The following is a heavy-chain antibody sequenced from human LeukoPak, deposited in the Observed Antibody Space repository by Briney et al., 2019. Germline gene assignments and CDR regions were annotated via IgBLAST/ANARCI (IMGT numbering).Heavy chain of an antibody. J-gene: IGHJ4*02. CDR2: IYYSGST. CDR3: ARAELVYDIFDY. Sequence: SETLSLTCTVSGGSISSYYRSWIRQPPGKGLEWIGYIYYSGSTNYNPSLKSRVTISVDTSKNQFSLKLSSVAAADTAVYYCARAELVYDIFDYWGQGTLVTVSS. V-gene: IGHV4-59*01. CDR1: GGSISSYY. D-gene: IGHD3-9*01.